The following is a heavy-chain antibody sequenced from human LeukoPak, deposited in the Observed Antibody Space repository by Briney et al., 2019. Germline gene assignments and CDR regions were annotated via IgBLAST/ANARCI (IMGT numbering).Heavy chain of an antibody. Sequence: ASVKVSCKASGYTFTSYAMHWVRQAPGQRLEWMGWINAGNGNTKYSQKFQGRVTITRDTSASTAYMELSSLRSEDTAVYYCARDFGYCSSTSCYALFDYWXXXTLVTVSS. V-gene: IGHV1-3*01. CDR1: GYTFTSYA. D-gene: IGHD2-2*01. CDR2: INAGNGNT. CDR3: ARDFGYCSSTSCYALFDY. J-gene: IGHJ4*01.